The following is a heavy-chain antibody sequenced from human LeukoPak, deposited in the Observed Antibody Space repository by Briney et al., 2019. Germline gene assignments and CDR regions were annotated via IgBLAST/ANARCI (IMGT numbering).Heavy chain of an antibody. CDR2: ISAYNGNT. J-gene: IGHJ5*02. Sequence: EDSVKVSCKASGYTFTSYGISWVRQAPGQGLEWMGWISAYNGNTNYAQKLQGRVTMTTDTSTSTAYMELRSLRSDDTAVYYCAREGDSSSWSHDGFDPWGQGTLVTVSS. CDR3: AREGDSSSWSHDGFDP. CDR1: GYTFTSYG. V-gene: IGHV1-18*01. D-gene: IGHD6-13*01.